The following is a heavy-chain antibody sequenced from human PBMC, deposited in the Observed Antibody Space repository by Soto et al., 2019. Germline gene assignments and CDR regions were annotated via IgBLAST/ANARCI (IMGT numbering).Heavy chain of an antibody. D-gene: IGHD6-13*01. V-gene: IGHV4-39*01. Sequence: QLQLQESGPGLVKPSETLSLTCTVSGGSIRSSSYYWGWIRQPPGKGLEWIGCIYYSGSTYYNPSLKSRVTISVDPCTNQFSLELSSGPATDTAVYYCAGHPLRGAAAGIFDYWGQGTLVTVSS. CDR2: IYYSGST. CDR1: GGSIRSSSYY. CDR3: AGHPLRGAAAGIFDY. J-gene: IGHJ4*02.